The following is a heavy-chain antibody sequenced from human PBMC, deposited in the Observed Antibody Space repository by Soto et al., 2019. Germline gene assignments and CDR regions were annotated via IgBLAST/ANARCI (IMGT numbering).Heavy chain of an antibody. CDR2: ISDTGAST. V-gene: IGHV3-23*01. D-gene: IGHD5-18*01. Sequence: GGSLRLSCAASGFTFKESAMNWVRQAPGKGLEWVASISDTGASTWYAESVRGRLSISRDNSKNTLYLQMNSLRGEDTAVYYCTRVEYTAMDVGSVISFDYWGQGTLVTVSS. J-gene: IGHJ4*02. CDR1: GFTFKESA. CDR3: TRVEYTAMDVGSVISFDY.